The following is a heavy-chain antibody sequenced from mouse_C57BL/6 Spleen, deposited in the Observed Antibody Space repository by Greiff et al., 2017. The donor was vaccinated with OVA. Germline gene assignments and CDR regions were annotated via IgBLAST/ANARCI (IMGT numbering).Heavy chain of an antibody. J-gene: IGHJ1*03. D-gene: IGHD2-2*01. CDR2: INPSNGGT. CDR3: ARGGYDGSYWYFDV. Sequence: QVQLQQSGPELVKPGASVKLSCKASGYTFTSYWMHWVKQRPGQGLEWIGNINPSNGGTNYNEKFKSKATLTVDKSSSTAYMQLSSLTSEDSAVYYCARGGYDGSYWYFDVWGTGTTVTVSS. V-gene: IGHV1-53*01. CDR1: GYTFTSYW.